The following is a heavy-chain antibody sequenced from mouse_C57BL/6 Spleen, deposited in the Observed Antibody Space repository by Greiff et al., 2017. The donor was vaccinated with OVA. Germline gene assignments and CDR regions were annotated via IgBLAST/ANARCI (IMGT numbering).Heavy chain of an antibody. CDR1: GYTFTSYG. J-gene: IGHJ1*03. V-gene: IGHV1-58*01. CDR2: IYIGNGYT. D-gene: IGHD2-5*01. Sequence: DVKLQESGAELVRPGSSVKMSCKTSGYTFTSYGINWVKQRPGQGLEWIGYIYIGNGYTEYNEKFKGKATLTSDTSSSTAYMQLSSLTSEDSAIYFCARKERAYYSNYWYFDVWGTGTTVTVSS. CDR3: ARKERAYYSNYWYFDV.